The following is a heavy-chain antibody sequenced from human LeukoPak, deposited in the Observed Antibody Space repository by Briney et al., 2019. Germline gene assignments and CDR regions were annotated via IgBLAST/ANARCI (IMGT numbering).Heavy chain of an antibody. CDR2: ISHSGNT. CDR1: GASFSLYY. J-gene: IGHJ4*02. Sequence: SETLSLTCSVSGASFSLYYWSWIRQPPGKGLEWIGYISHSGNTDYNPSLKSRVTISADTSRNQFSLKMTSVTAADTAVYYRARSRKLDYWGQGTLVTVSS. CDR3: ARSRKLDY. V-gene: IGHV4-59*08. D-gene: IGHD1-14*01.